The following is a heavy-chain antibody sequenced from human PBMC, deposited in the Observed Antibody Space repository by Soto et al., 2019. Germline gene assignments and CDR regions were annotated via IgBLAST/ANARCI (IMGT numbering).Heavy chain of an antibody. V-gene: IGHV1-18*01. J-gene: IGHJ4*02. D-gene: IGHD2-15*01. CDR3: ARVRKDISIARMIDY. CDR2: ISAYNGNT. Sequence: QVQLVQSGAEVKKPGASVKVSCKASGYTLTSYGISWVRQAPGQGLEWMGWISAYNGNTNYAQKLQGRLTMTTDTFTITVYMELRSPRSDDTALHSLARVRKDISIARMIDYWGQGTLVTVSS. CDR1: GYTLTSYG.